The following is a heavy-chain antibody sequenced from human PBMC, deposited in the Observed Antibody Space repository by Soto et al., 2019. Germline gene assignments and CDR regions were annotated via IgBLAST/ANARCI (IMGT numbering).Heavy chain of an antibody. V-gene: IGHV1-69*11. CDR1: GGTFSTYA. D-gene: IGHD5-12*01. J-gene: IGHJ1*01. Sequence: QVQLVQSGAEVKKPEPTVKLSCTAPGGTFSTYAISWVRQPPGQGLELMGGSIPMRGTANYAQTFQDRATITADESTITVYMELSSLKPEAAAAEFCAREIHPWLRGINSRYSGWGQGTLVPVSS. CDR2: SIPMRGTA. CDR3: AREIHPWLRGINSRYSG.